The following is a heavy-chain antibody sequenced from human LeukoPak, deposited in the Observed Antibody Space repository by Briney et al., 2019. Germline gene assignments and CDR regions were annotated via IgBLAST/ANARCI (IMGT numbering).Heavy chain of an antibody. V-gene: IGHV3-7*03. D-gene: IGHD5-18*01. CDR3: ARDERWIQFNY. J-gene: IGHJ4*02. CDR1: GFPFSTYW. CDR2: INQDGTEK. Sequence: GRSLRLSCAASGFPFSTYWMSWVRQAPGKGLEWVANINQDGTEKYYVDSVKGRFTISRDYAKNSLYLHMNGLRVEDTAIYYCARDERWIQFNYWGQGTLVTVSS.